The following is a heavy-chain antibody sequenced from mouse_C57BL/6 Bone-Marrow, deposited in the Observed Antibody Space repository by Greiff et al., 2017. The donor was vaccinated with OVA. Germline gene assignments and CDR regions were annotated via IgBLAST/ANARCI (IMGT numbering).Heavy chain of an antibody. CDR3: TTYGSSYEYFDV. CDR2: IYPEDGDP. CDR1: GSNFKDYY. D-gene: IGHD1-1*01. J-gene: IGHJ1*03. Sequence: EVQLQQSGAELVRPGASVKFSCTASGSNFKDYYMHWVKQRPDQGLEWIGRIYPEDGDPAYVPKFQGKANMTADTASNTAYLQLSSLTSEDTAVYYCTTYGSSYEYFDVWGTGTTVTVSA. V-gene: IGHV14-1*01.